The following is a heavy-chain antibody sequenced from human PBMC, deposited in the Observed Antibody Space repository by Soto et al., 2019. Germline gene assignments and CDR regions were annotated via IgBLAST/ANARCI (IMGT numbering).Heavy chain of an antibody. V-gene: IGHV4-34*01. CDR1: GGSFSGYY. CDR2: INHSGST. CDR3: ARGIILRHQLAIYYFDY. Sequence: QVQLQQWGAGLLKPSETLSLTCAVYGGSFSGYYWSWIRQPPGKGLEWIGEINHSGSTNYNPSLKSRVTISVDTSKNQFSLKLSSVTAADTAVYYCARGIILRHQLAIYYFDYWGQGTLVPVSS. J-gene: IGHJ4*02. D-gene: IGHD6-13*01.